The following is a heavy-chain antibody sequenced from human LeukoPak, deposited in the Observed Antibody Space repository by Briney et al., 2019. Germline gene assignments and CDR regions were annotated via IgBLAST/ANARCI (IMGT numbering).Heavy chain of an antibody. CDR2: ISGSGGST. Sequence: QSGGSLRLSCAASRFTFSSYAMSWVRQAPGKGLEWVSAISGSGGSTYYADSVKGRFTISRDNSKNTLYLQMNSLRAEDTAVYYCAKRKAGGYYYDSSGYGAFDIWGQGTMVTVSS. CDR3: AKRKAGGYYYDSSGYGAFDI. CDR1: RFTFSSYA. V-gene: IGHV3-23*01. D-gene: IGHD3-22*01. J-gene: IGHJ3*02.